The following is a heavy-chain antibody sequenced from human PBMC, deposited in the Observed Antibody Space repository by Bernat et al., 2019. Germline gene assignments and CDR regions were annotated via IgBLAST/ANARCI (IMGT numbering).Heavy chain of an antibody. CDR3: ARQDDFWSGFVV. D-gene: IGHD3-3*01. J-gene: IGHJ5*02. CDR2: IYSDGST. CDR1: GFTVSSNY. Sequence: EVQLVESGGNLVHPGGSLRLSCSSSGFTVSSNYMSWVRQAPGKGLEWVSTIYSDGSTYYADYVKGRFVSSRDNYKNTVFLHMSRLRADDMALYYGARQDDFWSGFVVWGQGTLVTVSS. V-gene: IGHV3-66*04.